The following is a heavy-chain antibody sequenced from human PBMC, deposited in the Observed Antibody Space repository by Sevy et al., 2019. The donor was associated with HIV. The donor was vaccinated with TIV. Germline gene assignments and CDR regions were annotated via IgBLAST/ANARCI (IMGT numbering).Heavy chain of an antibody. J-gene: IGHJ3*02. V-gene: IGHV3-21*01. D-gene: IGHD3-3*01. CDR3: ARDNYGTIFGVVIRDDAFDI. CDR2: ISSSSSYI. CDR1: GFTFSSYS. Sequence: GGSLRLSCAASGFTFSSYSMNWVRQAPGKGLEWVSSISSSSSYIYYADSVNGRFTISRDNAKNSLNLQMNSLRAEDTAVYYCARDNYGTIFGVVIRDDAFDIWGQGTMVTVSS.